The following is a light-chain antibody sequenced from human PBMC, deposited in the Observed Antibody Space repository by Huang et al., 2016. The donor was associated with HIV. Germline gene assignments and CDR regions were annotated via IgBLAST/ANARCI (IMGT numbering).Light chain of an antibody. CDR2: QAS. CDR1: QSVRSW. CDR3: QQYSSYIQWT. J-gene: IGKJ1*01. V-gene: IGKV1-5*03. Sequence: DIQMTQSPSTLSASVGDRVTIICRASQSVRSWLAWYQQKPGKAPKLLIYQASTLQNGVPSRVSGSESGTEFTLTISSLQPDDFATYYCQQYSSYIQWTFGQGTKVEI.